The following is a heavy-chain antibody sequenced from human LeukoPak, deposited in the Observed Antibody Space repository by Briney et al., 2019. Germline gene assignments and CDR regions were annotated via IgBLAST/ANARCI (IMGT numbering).Heavy chain of an antibody. CDR3: AGVWAYFDY. V-gene: IGHV3-30-3*01. CDR1: GFTFSSYA. J-gene: IGHJ4*02. Sequence: PGGSLRLSCAASGFTFSSYAMHWVRQAPGKGLEWVAVISYDGSNKYYADSVKGRFTTSRDNSKNTLYLQMNSLRAEDTAVYYCAGVWAYFDYWGQGTLVTVSS. D-gene: IGHD6-13*01. CDR2: ISYDGSNK.